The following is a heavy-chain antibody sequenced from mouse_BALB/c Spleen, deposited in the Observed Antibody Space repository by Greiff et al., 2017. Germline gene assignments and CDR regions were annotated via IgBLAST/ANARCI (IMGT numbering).Heavy chain of an antibody. CDR1: GFTLSSYA. Sequence: EVKVEESGGGLVKPGGSLKLSCAASGFTLSSYAMSWVRQTPEKRLEWVASISSGGSTYYPDSVKGRFTISRDNARNILYLQMSSLRSEDTAMYYCARWLRAYYYAMDYWGQGTSVTVSS. V-gene: IGHV5-6-5*01. D-gene: IGHD2-2*01. J-gene: IGHJ4*01. CDR2: ISSGGST. CDR3: ARWLRAYYYAMDY.